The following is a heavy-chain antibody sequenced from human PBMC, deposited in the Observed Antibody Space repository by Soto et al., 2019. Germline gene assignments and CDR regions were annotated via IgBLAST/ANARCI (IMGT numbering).Heavy chain of an antibody. J-gene: IGHJ5*02. D-gene: IGHD3-16*02. CDR3: ARGRITFGGVIGVNWFDP. Sequence: QLQLQESGSGPVKPSQTLSLTCAVSGGSISSGGYSWSWIRQPPGKGLEWIGYIYHSGSTYYNPSLKSRVTISVDRSKNQFSLKLSSVTAADTAVYYCARGRITFGGVIGVNWFDPWGQGTLVTVSS. V-gene: IGHV4-30-2*01. CDR2: IYHSGST. CDR1: GGSISSGGYS.